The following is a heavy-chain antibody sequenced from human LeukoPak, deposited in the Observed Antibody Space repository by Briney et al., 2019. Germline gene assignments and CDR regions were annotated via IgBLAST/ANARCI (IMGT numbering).Heavy chain of an antibody. J-gene: IGHJ4*02. CDR1: GFTLSNAW. Sequence: PGGSLRLSCAASGFTLSNAWMSWGRHAPGKGLEWVAVIAYDGSRAFYADSVKGRFTISRDNSKNTMSVQMDDLRAEDTAVYYCTRYNNDHFDYWGQGTLVTVS. CDR2: IAYDGSRA. CDR3: TRYNNDHFDY. D-gene: IGHD1-14*01. V-gene: IGHV3-33*08.